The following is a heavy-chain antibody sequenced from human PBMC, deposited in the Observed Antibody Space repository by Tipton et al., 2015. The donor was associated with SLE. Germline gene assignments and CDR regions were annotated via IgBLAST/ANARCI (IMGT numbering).Heavy chain of an antibody. V-gene: IGHV4-59*01. D-gene: IGHD4-17*01. Sequence: LRLSCTVSGGSISSYYWSWIRQPPGKGLEWIGYIYYSGSTNYNPSLKSRVTISVDTPKNQFSLKLSSVTAADTAVYYCARTDYGDYGGYYYYGMDVWGQGTTVTVSS. CDR3: ARTDYGDYGGYYYYGMDV. CDR1: GGSISSYY. CDR2: IYYSGST. J-gene: IGHJ6*02.